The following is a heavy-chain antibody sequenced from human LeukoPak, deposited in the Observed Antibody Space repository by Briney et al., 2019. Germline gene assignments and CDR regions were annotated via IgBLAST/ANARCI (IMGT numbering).Heavy chain of an antibody. CDR1: GGSISSSSYY. V-gene: IGHV4-39*01. D-gene: IGHD1-26*01. Sequence: SETLSLTCTVSGGSISSSSYYWGWIRQPPGKGLEWIGSIYYSGSTYHNPSLKSRVTISVDTSKNQFSLKLSSVTAADTAVYYCARQEVGAATLYWGQGTLVTVSS. J-gene: IGHJ4*02. CDR2: IYYSGST. CDR3: ARQEVGAATLY.